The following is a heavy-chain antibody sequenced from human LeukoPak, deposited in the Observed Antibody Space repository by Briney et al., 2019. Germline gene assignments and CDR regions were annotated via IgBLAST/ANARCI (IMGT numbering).Heavy chain of an antibody. CDR1: GYSFTSYW. V-gene: IGHV5-51*01. Sequence: HGESPKISCKGSGYSFTSYWIGWVRQMPGKGLEWMGIIYPGDSDSRYSPSFQGLVTISADKSISNAYLQWNTLKASDPPMSYCARLRDAYPDYWGQGTLITVSS. CDR3: ARLRDAYPDY. CDR2: IYPGDSDS. J-gene: IGHJ4*02. D-gene: IGHD5-24*01.